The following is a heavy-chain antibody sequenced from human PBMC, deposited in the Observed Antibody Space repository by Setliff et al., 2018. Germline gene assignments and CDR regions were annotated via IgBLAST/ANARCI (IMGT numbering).Heavy chain of an antibody. CDR2: LHTSGST. J-gene: IGHJ4*02. CDR3: ARLPRTVTHFDY. Sequence: SETLSLTCAVSGGSISSGSYYWSWIRQPAGKGLEWVGRLHTSGSTNYNPSLKSRVTISVDTSKNQFSLKVTSVTAADTAVYFCARLPRTVTHFDYWGQGALVTVSS. V-gene: IGHV4-61*02. D-gene: IGHD4-17*01. CDR1: GGSISSGSYY.